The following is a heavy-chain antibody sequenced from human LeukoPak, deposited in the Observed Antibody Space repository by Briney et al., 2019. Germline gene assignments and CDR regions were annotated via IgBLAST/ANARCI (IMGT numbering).Heavy chain of an antibody. CDR1: GGSISSGGYS. Sequence: TLSPTCAVSGGSISSGGYSWSWIRQPPGKGLEWIGFIYHSGSTYYNPSLKSRVTISVDRSKNQFSLKLSSVTAADTAVYYCARGDYYDSSGYSWFDPWGQGTLITVSS. CDR3: ARGDYYDSSGYSWFDP. CDR2: IYHSGST. V-gene: IGHV4-30-2*01. D-gene: IGHD3-22*01. J-gene: IGHJ5*02.